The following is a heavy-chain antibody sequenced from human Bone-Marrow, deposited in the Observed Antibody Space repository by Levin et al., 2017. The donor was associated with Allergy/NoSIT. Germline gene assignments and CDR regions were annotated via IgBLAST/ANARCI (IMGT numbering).Heavy chain of an antibody. V-gene: IGHV2-70*04. Sequence: QTLSLTCTFSGFSLSTSGMRVGWIRQPPGKTLEWLARIDWNDDKFYSPSLETRLTISKDTSKNQVVLTMTNMDPVDTATYYCARMGYCSSNNCYNLDFDYWGQGTLVTVSS. CDR2: IDWNDDK. CDR1: GFSLSTSGMR. J-gene: IGHJ4*02. CDR3: ARMGYCSSNNCYNLDFDY. D-gene: IGHD2-2*02.